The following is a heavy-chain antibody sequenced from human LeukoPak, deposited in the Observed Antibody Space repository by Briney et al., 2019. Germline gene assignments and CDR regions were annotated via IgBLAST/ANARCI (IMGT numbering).Heavy chain of an antibody. Sequence: ASVKVSCKASGYIFTSYHMHWVRQAPGQGLEWMGIIGPSGGSTSYTQKLQGRVTMTRDTSTSTVYMELTSLRSEDTAVYYCARDSSNCSFDYWGQGTLVTVSS. D-gene: IGHD6-13*01. CDR3: ARDSSNCSFDY. CDR2: IGPSGGST. V-gene: IGHV1-46*01. CDR1: GYIFTSYH. J-gene: IGHJ4*02.